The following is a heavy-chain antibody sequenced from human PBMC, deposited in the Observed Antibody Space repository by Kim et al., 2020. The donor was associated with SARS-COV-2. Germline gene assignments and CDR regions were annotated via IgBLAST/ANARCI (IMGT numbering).Heavy chain of an antibody. D-gene: IGHD5-12*01. Sequence: GGSLRLSCAVSGFTFRNFAMTWVRQAPGMGLEWVSGISGNGVSTYYSASVRGRFTISRDNSENTLFLHMSGLSAEDTAFYYCARVRGIVAVTGCFDFWG. CDR1: GFTFRNFA. J-gene: IGHJ4*03. CDR2: ISGNGVST. CDR3: ARVRGIVAVTGCFDF. V-gene: IGHV3-23*01.